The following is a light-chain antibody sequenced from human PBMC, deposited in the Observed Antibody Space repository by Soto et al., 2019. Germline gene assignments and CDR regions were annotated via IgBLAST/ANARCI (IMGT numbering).Light chain of an antibody. Sequence: AIQLTQSPSSLSASVGDRVTITCRASQGIRSSLAWFQQKAGNPPQVPIYVASVLETGVSSRFSGSGSGTDFTLSISSLQPEDFATYYWQQFNSYPCTFGQGTTLEVK. CDR1: QGIRSS. CDR3: QQFNSYPCT. CDR2: VAS. J-gene: IGKJ1*01. V-gene: IGKV1-13*02.